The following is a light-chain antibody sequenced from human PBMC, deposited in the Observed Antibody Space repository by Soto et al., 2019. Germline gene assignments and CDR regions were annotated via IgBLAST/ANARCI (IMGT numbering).Light chain of an antibody. CDR1: QNINKY. V-gene: IGKV1-39*01. CDR2: GAS. CDR3: QQGFTSAWT. Sequence: DIQMTQSPSSLSASVGDRVTITCRASQNINKYLSWYQQRPGEAPRLLIYGASILQVGVPSRFSGSGSGTDFTLAISRLQPEDFASYYCQQGFTSAWTFGLGTKVEVK. J-gene: IGKJ1*01.